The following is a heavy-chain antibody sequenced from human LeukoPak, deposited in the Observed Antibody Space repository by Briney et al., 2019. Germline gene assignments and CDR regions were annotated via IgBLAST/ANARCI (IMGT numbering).Heavy chain of an antibody. V-gene: IGHV3-30*18. J-gene: IGHJ4*02. Sequence: PGGSLRLSCAASGFTFSSYGMHWVRQAPGKGLEWVAVISYDGSNKYYADSVKGRFTISRDNSKNTLYLQMNSLRAEDTAVYYCAKDTIEMVTIGGFDYWGQGALVTVSS. CDR1: GFTFSSYG. CDR2: ISYDGSNK. CDR3: AKDTIEMVTIGGFDY. D-gene: IGHD5-24*01.